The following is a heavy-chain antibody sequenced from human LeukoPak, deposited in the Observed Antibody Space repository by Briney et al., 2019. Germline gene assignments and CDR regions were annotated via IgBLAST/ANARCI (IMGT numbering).Heavy chain of an antibody. Sequence: SETLSLTCSVSGGSISSSGYYWAWIRQPPGKGLEWIGTISYSGNTYYKPSLMSRVTISVDTSRDQFSLRLTSVTAADTAVYYCAGYYQDSSGYLGCGQGTLVTVSS. V-gene: IGHV4-39*01. CDR2: ISYSGNT. CDR3: AGYYQDSSGYLG. D-gene: IGHD3-22*01. J-gene: IGHJ4*02. CDR1: GGSISSSGYY.